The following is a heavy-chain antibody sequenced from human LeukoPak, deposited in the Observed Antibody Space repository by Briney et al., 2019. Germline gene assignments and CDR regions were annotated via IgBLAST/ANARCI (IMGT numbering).Heavy chain of an antibody. Sequence: PGGSLRLSCAASGFTFSSYAISWVRQAPGKGLEWVSVISGSGGSTYYADSVKGRFTISRDNAKNSLYLQMNSLRAEDTAVYYCAKDKRIRRWELLSTDYWGQGTLVTVSS. CDR1: GFTFSSYA. V-gene: IGHV3-23*01. CDR2: ISGSGGST. CDR3: AKDKRIRRWELLSTDY. D-gene: IGHD1-26*01. J-gene: IGHJ4*02.